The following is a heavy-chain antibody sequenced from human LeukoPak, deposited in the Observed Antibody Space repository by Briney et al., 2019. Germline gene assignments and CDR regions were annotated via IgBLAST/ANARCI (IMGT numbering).Heavy chain of an antibody. CDR2: INPNSGGT. V-gene: IGHV1-2*02. CDR3: ARDQTVTTVPWYFDL. D-gene: IGHD4-17*01. J-gene: IGHJ2*01. CDR1: GCTFTGYY. Sequence: ASVKVSCKASGCTFTGYYMHWVRQAPGQGLEWMGWINPNSGGTNYAQKFQGRVTMTRDTSISTAYMELSRLRSDDTAVYYCARDQTVTTVPWYFDLWGRGTLVTVSS.